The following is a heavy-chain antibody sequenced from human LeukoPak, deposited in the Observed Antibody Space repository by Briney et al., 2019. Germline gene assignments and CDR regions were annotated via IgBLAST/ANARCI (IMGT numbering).Heavy chain of an antibody. CDR3: AREGTTGWAF. Sequence: SETLSLTCTVSGGSISRFYWSWIRQPPGKGLEWIGYIYSSGSTKYNPSLTSRVPMSVDTSKNQFSLKVSSVTAADTAVYFCAREGTTGWAFWGQGTLVTVSS. D-gene: IGHD1-1*01. V-gene: IGHV4-59*01. CDR2: IYSSGST. CDR1: GGSISRFY. J-gene: IGHJ4*02.